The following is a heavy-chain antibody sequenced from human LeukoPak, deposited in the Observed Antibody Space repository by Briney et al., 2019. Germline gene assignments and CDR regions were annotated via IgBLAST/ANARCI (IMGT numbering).Heavy chain of an antibody. CDR1: GFTFSSYS. J-gene: IGHJ4*02. CDR3: ARAARYYDSTTFDY. D-gene: IGHD3-22*01. CDR2: ISSSSSYI. V-gene: IGHV3-21*01. Sequence: GGSLRLSCAASGFTFSSYSMNWVRQAPGKGLDWVSSISSSSSYIYYADSVKGRFTISRDNAKNSLYLQMNSLRAEDTAVYYCARAARYYDSTTFDYWGQGTLVTVSS.